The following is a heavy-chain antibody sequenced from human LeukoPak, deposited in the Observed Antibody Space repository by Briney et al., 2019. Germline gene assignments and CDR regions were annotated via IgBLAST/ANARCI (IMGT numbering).Heavy chain of an antibody. CDR2: IIPIFGTA. V-gene: IGHV1-69*05. Sequence: SVKVSCKASGGTFSSYAIIWVRQAPGQGLEWMGGIIPIFGTANYAQKFQGRVTITTDESTSTAYMELSSLRSEDTAVYYCARSGRYCSSTSCYTDNWFDPWGRGTLVTVSS. CDR1: GGTFSSYA. J-gene: IGHJ5*02. CDR3: ARSGRYCSSTSCYTDNWFDP. D-gene: IGHD2-2*02.